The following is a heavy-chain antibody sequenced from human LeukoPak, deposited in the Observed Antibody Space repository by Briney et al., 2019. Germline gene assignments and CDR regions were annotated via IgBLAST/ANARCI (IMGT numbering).Heavy chain of an antibody. J-gene: IGHJ4*02. V-gene: IGHV3-23*01. CDR2: ISGSGGSI. CDR1: GFTFSSYA. CDR3: GKDRFNSYGYDY. D-gene: IGHD5-18*01. Sequence: GGSLRLSCAASGFTFSSYAMSWVRQAPGKGLEWVSAISGSGGSIYYADSVKGRFTLSRDNSKNTLYLQMNSLRAEDTAVYYCGKDRFNSYGYDYWGQGTLVTVSS.